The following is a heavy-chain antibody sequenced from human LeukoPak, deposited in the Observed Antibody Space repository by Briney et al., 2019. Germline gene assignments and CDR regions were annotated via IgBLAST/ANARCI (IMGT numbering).Heavy chain of an antibody. D-gene: IGHD3-3*01. CDR2: IYYSGST. J-gene: IGHJ5*02. Sequence: SETLCLTCSVSGGSISNSEYYWSWIRQFTGKGLGWIGYIYYSGSTYYNPSLKSRLTIPLDTSKNQFSLKMSSVTAADTAIYYCARGVVPGDLYNWFDPWGQGTLVPSPQ. CDR1: GGSISNSEYY. CDR3: ARGVVPGDLYNWFDP. V-gene: IGHV4-30-4*01.